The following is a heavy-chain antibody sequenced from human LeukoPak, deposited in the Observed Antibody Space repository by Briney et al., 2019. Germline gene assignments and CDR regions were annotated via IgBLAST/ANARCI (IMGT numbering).Heavy chain of an antibody. V-gene: IGHV1-46*01. Sequence: ASVKVSCKASGYTFTSFYMHWVRQAPGQGLEWMGIINPSGGSTSYAQKFQGRVTMTRDTSTSTLYMELNSLRSEDTAVYYCAREGNSESYLILHYMDVWGKGTTVTVSS. D-gene: IGHD1-26*01. CDR2: INPSGGST. CDR1: GYTFTSFY. CDR3: AREGNSESYLILHYMDV. J-gene: IGHJ6*03.